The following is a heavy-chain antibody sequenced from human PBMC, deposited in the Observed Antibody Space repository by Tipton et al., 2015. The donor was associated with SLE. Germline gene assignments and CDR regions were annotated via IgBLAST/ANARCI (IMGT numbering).Heavy chain of an antibody. V-gene: IGHV1-69*05. Sequence: QSGPEVKRPGSSVKVSCKASGGTLSSYAFSWVRQAPGQGLEWMGGIIPIFGTANYAQKFQGRVTITTDASTSTGYMELRSLTSEDTAVYYCARDSFYLPFEMDVWGKGTTVPVSS. CDR3: ARDSFYLPFEMDV. CDR1: GGTLSSYA. CDR2: IIPIFGTA. J-gene: IGHJ6*04. D-gene: IGHD3-9*01.